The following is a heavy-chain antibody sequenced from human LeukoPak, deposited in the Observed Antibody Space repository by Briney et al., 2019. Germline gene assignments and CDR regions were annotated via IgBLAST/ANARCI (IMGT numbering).Heavy chain of an antibody. Sequence: GGSLRLSCEGSAFIFSGHWMNWVRQTPGKGLEWVASIKEDGSERQYVDSVKGRFSISRDNSKNTLYLQMNSLRAEDTAVYYCAKDKTTVTPRGLDIWGQGTMVTVSS. CDR1: AFIFSGHW. CDR3: AKDKTTVTPRGLDI. D-gene: IGHD4-17*01. J-gene: IGHJ3*02. V-gene: IGHV3-7*03. CDR2: IKEDGSER.